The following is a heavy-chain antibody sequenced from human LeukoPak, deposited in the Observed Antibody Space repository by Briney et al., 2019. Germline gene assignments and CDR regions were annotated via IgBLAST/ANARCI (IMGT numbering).Heavy chain of an antibody. V-gene: IGHV4-4*02. CDR3: ARTNTRWLQVGGAFDI. J-gene: IGHJ3*02. CDR2: IYHSGST. D-gene: IGHD5-24*01. CDR1: GGSISSSNW. Sequence: SGTLSLTCAVSGGSISSSNWWSWVRQPPGKGLEWIGEIYHSGSTNYNPPLTSRVTMSVDKSKNQFSLKLSSVTAADTAVYYCARTNTRWLQVGGAFDIRGQGTMVTVSS.